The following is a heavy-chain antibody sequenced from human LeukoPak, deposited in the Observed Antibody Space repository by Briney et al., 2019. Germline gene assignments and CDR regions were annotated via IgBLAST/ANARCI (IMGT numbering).Heavy chain of an antibody. V-gene: IGHV3-21*01. CDR2: ISSSSSYI. Sequence: PGGSLTLSCAASGFTFSSYGMSWVRQAPGKGLEWVSSISSSSSYIYYADSVKGRFTISRDNAKNSLYLQMNSLRAEDTAVYYCAGHSSYYYYYMDVWGKGTTVTVSS. CDR3: AGHSSYYYYYMDV. J-gene: IGHJ6*03. D-gene: IGHD2/OR15-2a*01. CDR1: GFTFSSYG.